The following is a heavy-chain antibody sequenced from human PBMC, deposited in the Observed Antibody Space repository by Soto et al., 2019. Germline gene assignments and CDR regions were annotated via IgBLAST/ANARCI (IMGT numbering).Heavy chain of an antibody. CDR2: ISSSGSTI. D-gene: IGHD3-10*01. CDR1: GFTFSSYE. V-gene: IGHV3-48*03. Sequence: PGGSLRLSCAASGFTFSSYEMNWVLQAPGNGLEWVSYISSSGSTIYYADSVKGRFTISRDNAKNSLYLQMNSLRAEDTAVYHCARATATMVRGVYYYYGMDVWGQGTTVTVPS. CDR3: ARATATMVRGVYYYYGMDV. J-gene: IGHJ6*02.